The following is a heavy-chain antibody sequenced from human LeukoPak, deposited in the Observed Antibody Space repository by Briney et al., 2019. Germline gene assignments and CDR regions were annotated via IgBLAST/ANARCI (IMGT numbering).Heavy chain of an antibody. V-gene: IGHV4-59*08. D-gene: IGHD6-19*01. J-gene: IGHJ4*02. CDR2: IYYTGSS. CDR3: ASQEGSGGWYNY. CDR1: GGSISSYY. Sequence: PSETLSLTCTVSGGSISSYYWSWVRQPPGKGLEWIEYIYYTGSSNYNPSLKSRVTISVDTSKNRISLRLTSVTAADTAVYYCASQEGSGGWYNYWGQGTLVTVSS.